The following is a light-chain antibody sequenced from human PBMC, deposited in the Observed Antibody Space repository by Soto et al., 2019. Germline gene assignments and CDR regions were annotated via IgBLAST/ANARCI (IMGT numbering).Light chain of an antibody. CDR3: KQSYSIPFT. CDR2: SAS. Sequence: DIQMTQSPSSLSASVGDRVTITCRASQSISSYLNWYQQKPGKAPKLLIYSASSLQSGVQSRFSGSGSGTDFTLTIRSLQPEDFATYYCKQSYSIPFTFGPGTKVDIK. CDR1: QSISSY. V-gene: IGKV1-39*01. J-gene: IGKJ3*01.